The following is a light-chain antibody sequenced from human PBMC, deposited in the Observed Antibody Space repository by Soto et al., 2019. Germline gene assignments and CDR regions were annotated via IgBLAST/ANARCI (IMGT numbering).Light chain of an antibody. V-gene: IGKV3-20*01. CDR1: QSVSSSY. Sequence: EIMLTQSPGTLSLSPWERATLXCRASQSVSSSYLAWYQQKPGQAPRLLIYGASSRATGIPDRFSGSGSGTDFTLTISRLEPEDFAVYYCQQYGSSPWTFGQGTKVDNK. CDR2: GAS. CDR3: QQYGSSPWT. J-gene: IGKJ1*01.